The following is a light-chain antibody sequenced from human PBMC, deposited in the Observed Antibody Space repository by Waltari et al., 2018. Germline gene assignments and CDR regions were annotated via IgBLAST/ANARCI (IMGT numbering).Light chain of an antibody. CDR2: EDY. Sequence: QSVLTQPPSVSAAPGQKVTITCSGGNLNISTNYCPRYQQLPGTAPKLLSYEDYKRPSGVPDRFSGSKSGTSATLDITGLQTGDEADYHCGTWDNSLFGVVFGGGTKLTVL. V-gene: IGLV1-51*02. CDR3: GTWDNSLFGVV. CDR1: NLNISTNY. J-gene: IGLJ2*01.